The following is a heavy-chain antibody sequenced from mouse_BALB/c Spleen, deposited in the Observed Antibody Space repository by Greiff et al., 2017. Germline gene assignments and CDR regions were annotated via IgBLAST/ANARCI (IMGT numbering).Heavy chain of an antibody. CDR1: GFSLTSYG. V-gene: IGHV2-9*02. J-gene: IGHJ3*01. D-gene: IGHD1-1*01. CDR2: IWAGGST. Sequence: VKVVESGPGLVAPSQSLSITCTVSGFSLTSYGVHWVRQPPGKGLEWLGVIWAGGSTNYNSALMSRLSISKENSKSQVFLKMNRLQTDDTSMYYCARDLHYYGSGDLRFAYWGQGTLVTVSA. CDR3: ARDLHYYGSGDLRFAY.